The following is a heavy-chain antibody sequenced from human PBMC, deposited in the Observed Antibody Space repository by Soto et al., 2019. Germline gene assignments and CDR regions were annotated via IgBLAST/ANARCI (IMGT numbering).Heavy chain of an antibody. D-gene: IGHD3-10*01. Sequence: PGESLKISCKGSGYSFTSYWIGWVRQMPGKGLEWMGIIYPGDSDTRYSPSFQGQVTISADKSISTAYLQWSSLKASDTAMYYCARRYGGSGSYYHYYYYMDVWGKGTKVTVSS. CDR1: GYSFTSYW. V-gene: IGHV5-51*01. J-gene: IGHJ6*03. CDR3: ARRYGGSGSYYHYYYYMDV. CDR2: IYPGDSDT.